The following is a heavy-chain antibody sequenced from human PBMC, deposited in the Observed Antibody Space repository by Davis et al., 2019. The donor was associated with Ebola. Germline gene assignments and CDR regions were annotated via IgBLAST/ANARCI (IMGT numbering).Heavy chain of an antibody. CDR3: VKDQMSGLYDLDV. J-gene: IGHJ6*02. CDR1: GFTFEDYA. D-gene: IGHD5-24*01. Sequence: SLKISCAASGFTFEDYAMHWVRQAPGKGLEWVSGISWNRGTIAYADSVKGRFTISRDNAKKSLYLQMNSLRAEDTALYYCVKDQMSGLYDLDVWGQGTTVTVSS. CDR2: ISWNRGTI. V-gene: IGHV3-9*01.